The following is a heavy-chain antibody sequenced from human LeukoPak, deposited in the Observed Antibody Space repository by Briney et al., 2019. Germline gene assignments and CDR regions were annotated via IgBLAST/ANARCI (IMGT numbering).Heavy chain of an antibody. CDR2: IYYSGST. D-gene: IGHD2-15*01. CDR3: ARGYCSGGSCYDY. V-gene: IGHV4-59*01. Sequence: SETLSLTCTVSGGSISSYYWSWIRQPPGKGLEWIGYIYYSGSTNYNPSLKSRVTISVDTSKNQFSLKLSSVTVADTAVYYCARGYCSGGSCYDYWGQGTLVTVSS. CDR1: GGSISSYY. J-gene: IGHJ4*02.